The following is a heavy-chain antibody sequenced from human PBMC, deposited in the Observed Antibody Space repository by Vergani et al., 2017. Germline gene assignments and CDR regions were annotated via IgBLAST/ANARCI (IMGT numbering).Heavy chain of an antibody. CDR1: GGTFSSYA. CDR2: IIPIFGTA. V-gene: IGHV1-69*01. Sequence: QVQLVQSGAEVKKPGSSVEVSCKASGGTFSSYAISWVRQAPGQGLEWMGGIIPIFGTANYAQKFQGRVTITADESTSTAYMELSSLRSEDTAVYYCARGQDIVVVPAAFNWFDPWGQGTLVTVSS. CDR3: ARGQDIVVVPAAFNWFDP. J-gene: IGHJ5*02. D-gene: IGHD2-2*01.